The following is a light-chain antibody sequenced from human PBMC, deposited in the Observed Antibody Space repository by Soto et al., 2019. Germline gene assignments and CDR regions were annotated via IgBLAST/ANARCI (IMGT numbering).Light chain of an antibody. CDR2: EVS. CDR1: SSDVGSYNL. Sequence: QSALTQPASVSGSPGQSITISCTGTSSDVGSYNLVSWYQQHPGKAPKLMIYEVSKRPSGVSNRFSGSKSGNTASLTTSGLQAEDEADYYCCSYAGSSFYVFGPGTKLTVL. V-gene: IGLV2-23*02. CDR3: CSYAGSSFYV. J-gene: IGLJ1*01.